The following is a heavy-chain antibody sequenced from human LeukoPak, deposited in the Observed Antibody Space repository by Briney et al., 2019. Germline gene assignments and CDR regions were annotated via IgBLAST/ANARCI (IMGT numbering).Heavy chain of an antibody. J-gene: IGHJ3*02. CDR3: ASRNQYCGGDCFWAFDI. D-gene: IGHD2-21*02. V-gene: IGHV3-21*01. CDR2: ISSSGSYI. Sequence: KSGGPLRLSCGASGFTFSRYSMNWVRQAPGKGLEWVLSISSSGSYIYYADSVKGRFTISRDNAKNSLYLQMNSLRAEDTAVYYCASRNQYCGGDCFWAFDIWGQGTMVTVSS. CDR1: GFTFSRYS.